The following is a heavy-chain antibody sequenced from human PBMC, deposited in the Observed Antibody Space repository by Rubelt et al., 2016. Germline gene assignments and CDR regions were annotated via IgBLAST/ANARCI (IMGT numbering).Heavy chain of an antibody. CDR3: VSSRNVG. V-gene: IGHV3-30*03. J-gene: IGHJ4*02. CDR1: GFTFSSYG. Sequence: VQLVESGGGLVQPGRSLRLSCAASGFTFSSYGMHWVRQAPGKGLEWVAVISYDGSNKYYADSVRCRFTISRDNSKNTVYLQMNSLRVEDTAVYYCVSSRNVGWGQGTLVTVSS. D-gene: IGHD3-16*01. CDR2: ISYDGSNK.